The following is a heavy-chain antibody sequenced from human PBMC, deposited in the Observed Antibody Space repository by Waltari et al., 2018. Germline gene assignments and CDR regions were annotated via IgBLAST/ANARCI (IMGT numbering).Heavy chain of an antibody. V-gene: IGHV3-30*02. CDR3: AKAGWFDP. D-gene: IGHD3-10*01. J-gene: IGHJ5*02. CDR2: IRYDGSNK. Sequence: QVQLVESGGGVVQPGGSLRLSWSAHGFTFRSHGMHWVRQAPGKGLEWVAFIRYDGSNKYYADSVKGRFTISRDNSKNTLYLQMNSLRAEDTAVYYCAKAGWFDPWGQGTLVTVSS. CDR1: GFTFRSHG.